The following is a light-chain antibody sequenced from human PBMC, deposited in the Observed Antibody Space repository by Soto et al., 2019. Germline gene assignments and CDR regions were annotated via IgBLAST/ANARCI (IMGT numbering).Light chain of an antibody. V-gene: IGLV2-11*01. CDR1: SSDVGGYNY. CDR3: CSYADRYSLYV. Sequence: QSALTQPRSVSGSPGQSVTISCTGTSSDVGGYNYVSWYQQHPGKAPKLMIYDVSKRPSGVPDRFSGSKSGNTASLTISGLQAEDEADYYCCSYADRYSLYVFGTGTRSPS. CDR2: DVS. J-gene: IGLJ1*01.